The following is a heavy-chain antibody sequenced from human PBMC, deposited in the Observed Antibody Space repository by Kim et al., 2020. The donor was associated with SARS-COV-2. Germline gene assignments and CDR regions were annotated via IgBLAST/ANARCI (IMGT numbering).Heavy chain of an antibody. D-gene: IGHD1-26*01. Sequence: GGSLRLSCAASGFTFSSYGMHWVRQAPGKGLEWVAVIWYDGSKKYYADSVKGRFTISRDNSKNTLYLQMNSLRAEDTAVYYCARVYRGSSTGFDYWGQGTLVTVSS. CDR3: ARVYRGSSTGFDY. J-gene: IGHJ4*02. CDR1: GFTFSSYG. CDR2: IWYDGSKK. V-gene: IGHV3-33*01.